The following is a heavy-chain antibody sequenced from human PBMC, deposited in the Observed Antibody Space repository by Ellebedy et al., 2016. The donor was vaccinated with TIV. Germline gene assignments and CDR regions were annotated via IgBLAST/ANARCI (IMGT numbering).Heavy chain of an antibody. Sequence: SVKVSXXASGGTFSSYAISWVRQAPGQGLEWMGGIIPIFGTANYAQKFQGRVTITADESTSTAYMELSSLRSEDTAVYYCARDFITGTTGFDYWGQGTLVTVSS. J-gene: IGHJ4*02. V-gene: IGHV1-69*13. CDR3: ARDFITGTTGFDY. CDR2: IIPIFGTA. D-gene: IGHD1-7*01. CDR1: GGTFSSYA.